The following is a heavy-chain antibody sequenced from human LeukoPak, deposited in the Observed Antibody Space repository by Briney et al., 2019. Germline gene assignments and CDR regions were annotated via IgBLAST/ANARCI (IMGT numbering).Heavy chain of an antibody. Sequence: SETLSLTCAVPGGSISSYYWSWIRQPPGKGLEWIGQIYYSGSTNYNPSLKSRVTISLDTSNNQFSLKLSSVTAADTALYYCARDSSGDRRVSFDYWGQGTLVTVSS. CDR1: GGSISSYY. V-gene: IGHV4-59*01. CDR2: IYYSGST. D-gene: IGHD2-15*01. CDR3: ARDSSGDRRVSFDY. J-gene: IGHJ4*02.